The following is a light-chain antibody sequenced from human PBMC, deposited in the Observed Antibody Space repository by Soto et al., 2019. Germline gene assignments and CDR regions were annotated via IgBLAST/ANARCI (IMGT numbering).Light chain of an antibody. V-gene: IGKV4-1*01. CDR2: WAS. J-gene: IGKJ2*01. CDR1: QSVLYSSNNKNY. CDR3: QQYYNTPYT. Sequence: DIVMTQSPDSLAVSLGERATINCKSSQSVLYSSNNKNYLAWYQQKPGQPPKLLIYWASTRESGLPDRFSGGGSGTDFTLTISSLQAEDVAVYYCQQYYNTPYTFGQGTQLEIK.